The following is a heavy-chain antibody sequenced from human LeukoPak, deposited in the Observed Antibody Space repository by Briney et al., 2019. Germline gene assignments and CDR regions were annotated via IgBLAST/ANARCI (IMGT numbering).Heavy chain of an antibody. CDR3: ARNRDVGYCTNGVCPVFDY. CDR1: GFTFSSYW. Sequence: PGGSLRLSCAASGFTFSSYWMNWVRQAPGKGLEWVSYISSSGSTIYYADSVKGRFTISRDNAKNSLYLQMNSLRAEDTAVYYCARNRDVGYCTNGVCPVFDYWGQGTLVTVSS. D-gene: IGHD2-8*01. V-gene: IGHV3-48*04. J-gene: IGHJ4*02. CDR2: ISSSGSTI.